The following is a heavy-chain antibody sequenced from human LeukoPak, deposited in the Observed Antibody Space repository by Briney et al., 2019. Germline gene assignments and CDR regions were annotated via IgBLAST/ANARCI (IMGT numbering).Heavy chain of an antibody. CDR3: ARARHYPMNYYNYMNV. V-gene: IGHV3-33*01. CDR2: IWYDGSNK. D-gene: IGHD3-10*01. CDR1: GFTFSSYG. Sequence: TGRSLRLSCAASGFTFSSYGMHWVRQAPGKGLEWVAVIWYDGSNKYYADSVKGRFTISRDNSKNTLYLQMNSLRAEDTAVYYCARARHYPMNYYNYMNVWAKGTTVTVSS. J-gene: IGHJ6*03.